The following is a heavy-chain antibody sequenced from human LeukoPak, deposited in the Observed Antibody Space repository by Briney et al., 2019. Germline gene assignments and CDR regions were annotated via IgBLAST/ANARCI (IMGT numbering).Heavy chain of an antibody. CDR1: GFTFNRYW. Sequence: GGSLRLSCAASGFTFNRYWMSWVRQAPGKGLEWVANIKQDGSEKYYVDSVKGRFTISRDNAKNSLYLQMNSLRADDTAIYYCASAAGHNYYYYMDVWGKGTTVTVSS. J-gene: IGHJ6*03. V-gene: IGHV3-7*01. CDR3: ASAAGHNYYYYMDV. CDR2: IKQDGSEK. D-gene: IGHD2-15*01.